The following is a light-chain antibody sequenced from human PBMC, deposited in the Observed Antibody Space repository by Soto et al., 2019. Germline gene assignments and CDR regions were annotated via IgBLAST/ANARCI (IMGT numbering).Light chain of an antibody. CDR3: HQYNSYSWK. V-gene: IGKV1-5*03. CDR1: QSISSW. CDR2: KAS. J-gene: IGKJ1*01. Sequence: DIQMTQSPSTLSASVGDRVTITCRASQSISSWLAWYQQKPGKAPKLLIYKASSLESGVPSRFSGSGSGTEFTLTVSSLQPDDFATYYCHQYNSYSWKFGQGTKVEIK.